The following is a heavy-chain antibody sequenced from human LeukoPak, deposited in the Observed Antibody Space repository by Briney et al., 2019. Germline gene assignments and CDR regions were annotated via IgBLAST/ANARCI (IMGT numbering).Heavy chain of an antibody. CDR2: INPSGGST. Sequence: ASVKVSCKASGYTFTSYYMYWVRQAPGQGLEWMGIINPSGGSTNYAQKFQGRVTVTRDTSTSTVYMELSSLRSEDTAVYYCARSGGTGYCSSTSCYVAANWFDPWGQGTLVTVSS. CDR1: GYTFTSYY. J-gene: IGHJ5*02. V-gene: IGHV1-46*01. D-gene: IGHD2-2*01. CDR3: ARSGGTGYCSSTSCYVAANWFDP.